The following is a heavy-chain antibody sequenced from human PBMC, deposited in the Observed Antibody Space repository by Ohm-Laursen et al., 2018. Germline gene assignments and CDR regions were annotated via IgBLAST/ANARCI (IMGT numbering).Heavy chain of an antibody. CDR3: ASSNRDGYLVGYYFDY. V-gene: IGHV1-69*04. CDR2: SIPILGIA. CDR1: GGTFSSYA. J-gene: IGHJ4*02. D-gene: IGHD5-24*01. Sequence: GASVKVSCKASGGTFSSYAITWLRQAPGQGLEWMGRSIPILGIANYAQKFQGRVTITADKSTSTAYMELSSLRSEDTAVYYCASSNRDGYLVGYYFDYWGQGTLVTVSS.